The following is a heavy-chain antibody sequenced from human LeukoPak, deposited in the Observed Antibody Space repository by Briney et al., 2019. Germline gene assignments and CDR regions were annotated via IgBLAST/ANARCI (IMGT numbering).Heavy chain of an antibody. Sequence: GGSLRLSCAASGFTFSSYWMSWVRQAPGKGLEWVANIKQDGSEKYYVDSVKGRFTISRDNAKNSLYLQMNSLRAEDTAVYYCERDQASYYYYYMDVWGKGTTVTVSS. J-gene: IGHJ6*03. V-gene: IGHV3-7*01. CDR1: GFTFSSYW. CDR3: ERDQASYYYYYMDV. CDR2: IKQDGSEK.